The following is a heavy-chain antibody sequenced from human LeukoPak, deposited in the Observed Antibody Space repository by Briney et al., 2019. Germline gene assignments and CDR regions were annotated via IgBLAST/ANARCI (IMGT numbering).Heavy chain of an antibody. D-gene: IGHD3-10*01. V-gene: IGHV3-21*01. Sequence: GGSLRLSCEASGFTFSTFAMIWVRQPPGKGLEWVSSISSSSSYIYYADSVKGRFTISRDNAKNSLYPQMNSLRAEDTAVYYCARGGSGYYYYMDVWGKGTTVTVSS. CDR1: GFTFSTFA. CDR2: ISSSSSYI. CDR3: ARGGSGYYYYMDV. J-gene: IGHJ6*03.